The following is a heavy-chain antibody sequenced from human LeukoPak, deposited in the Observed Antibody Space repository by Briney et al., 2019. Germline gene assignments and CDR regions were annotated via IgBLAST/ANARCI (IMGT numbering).Heavy chain of an antibody. V-gene: IGHV1-18*01. CDR1: GYTFTSYG. D-gene: IGHD3-22*01. CDR3: ARGATISSGWITFDP. CDR2: ISAYNGNT. J-gene: IGHJ5*02. Sequence: ASVKVSCKPSGYTFTSYGISWVRQAPGQGLEWMGWISAYNGNTNYAQKLQGRVTMTTDTSTSTAYMELRSLRSDDTAVYYCARGATISSGWITFDPWGQGTLVTVSS.